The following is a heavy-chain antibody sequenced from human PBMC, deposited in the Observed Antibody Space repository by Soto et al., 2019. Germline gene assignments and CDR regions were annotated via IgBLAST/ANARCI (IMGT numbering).Heavy chain of an antibody. V-gene: IGHV1-18*01. CDR2: ISAYNGNT. D-gene: IGHD3-10*01. Sequence: ASVKVSCKASGYTFTSYGISWVRQAPGQGLEWMGWISAYNGNTNYAQKLQGRVTMTTDTSTSTAYMELRSLRSDDTAVYYCARDGDYYGSGSYGAFDIWGKGTMVTVPS. J-gene: IGHJ3*02. CDR1: GYTFTSYG. CDR3: ARDGDYYGSGSYGAFDI.